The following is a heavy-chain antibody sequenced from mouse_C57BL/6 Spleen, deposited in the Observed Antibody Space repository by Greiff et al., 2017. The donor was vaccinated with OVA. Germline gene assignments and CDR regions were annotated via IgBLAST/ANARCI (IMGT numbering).Heavy chain of an antibody. J-gene: IGHJ2*01. D-gene: IGHD1-1*01. Sequence: QVQLQQSGPELVKPGASVKMSCKASGYTFTSYWITWVKQRPGQGLEWIGDIYPGSGSTNYNEKFKSKATLTVDTSSSTAYMQLSSLTSEDSAVYYCARDLTTVVATDYWGQGTTLTVSS. CDR3: ARDLTTVVATDY. CDR1: GYTFTSYW. CDR2: IYPGSGST. V-gene: IGHV1-55*01.